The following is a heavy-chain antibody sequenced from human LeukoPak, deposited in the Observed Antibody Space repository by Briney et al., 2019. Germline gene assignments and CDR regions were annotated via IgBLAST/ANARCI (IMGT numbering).Heavy chain of an antibody. CDR3: ARDGLQDDYEAFDI. J-gene: IGHJ3*02. V-gene: IGHV3-66*02. CDR2: IYSGGST. CDR1: GFTVSSNY. D-gene: IGHD4-17*01. Sequence: GGSLRLSCAASGFTVSSNYMSWVRQAPGKGLEWVSVIYSGGSTYYADSVKGRFTISRDNSKNTLYLQMNSLRAEDTAVYYCARDGLQDDYEAFDIWGQGTMVTVSS.